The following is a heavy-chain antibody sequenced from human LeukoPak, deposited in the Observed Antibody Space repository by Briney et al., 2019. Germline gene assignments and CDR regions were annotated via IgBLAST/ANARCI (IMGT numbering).Heavy chain of an antibody. CDR1: GFIFSDYW. D-gene: IGHD5-12*01. CDR2: INRDGTGP. Sequence: QSGGSLRLSCAPSGFIFSDYWFHWVPRTPGQGLVWVAAINRDGTGPSHADPVRGRFTVSRDNAKNTLYLQMNSLRAEDTAVYYCARVNVGPDGYEYTPMGDYWGQGTLVTVSS. CDR3: ARVNVGPDGYEYTPMGDY. V-gene: IGHV3-74*01. J-gene: IGHJ4*02.